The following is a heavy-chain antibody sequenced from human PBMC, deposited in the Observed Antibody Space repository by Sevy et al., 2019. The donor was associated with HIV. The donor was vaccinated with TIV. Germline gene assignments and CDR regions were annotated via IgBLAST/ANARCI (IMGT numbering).Heavy chain of an antibody. Sequence: GGSLRLSCAASGFTFEDYALHWVRQVPGKGLEWVSGISWNSGRIGYADSVKGRFTISRDNAKNSLYLQMNSLRAEDTAFYYCAKDSCYDSSGYFDAWGQGTLVTVSS. V-gene: IGHV3-9*01. CDR3: AKDSCYDSSGYFDA. CDR2: ISWNSGRI. J-gene: IGHJ4*02. CDR1: GFTFEDYA. D-gene: IGHD3-22*01.